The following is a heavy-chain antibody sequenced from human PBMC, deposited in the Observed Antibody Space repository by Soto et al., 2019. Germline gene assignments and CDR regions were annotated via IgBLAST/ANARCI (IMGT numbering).Heavy chain of an antibody. J-gene: IGHJ5*02. Sequence: ASVKVSCKASGYTFTSYGISWVRQAPGQGLEWMGWISAYNGNTNYAQKLQARVTMTTDTSTSTAYMELRSLRADDTAVYFCASDIVVVPAAILGGNWFDPWGQGSRVTVPQ. V-gene: IGHV1-18*04. CDR3: ASDIVVVPAAILGGNWFDP. CDR1: GYTFTSYG. CDR2: ISAYNGNT. D-gene: IGHD2-2*02.